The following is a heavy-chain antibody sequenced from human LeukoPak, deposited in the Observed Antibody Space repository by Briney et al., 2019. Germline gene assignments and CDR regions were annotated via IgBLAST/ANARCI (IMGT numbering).Heavy chain of an antibody. V-gene: IGHV4-59*01. D-gene: IGHD5-24*01. CDR3: TSIDDYNSLDY. CDR2: IHYSGST. Sequence: ASETLSLTCTVSGVSISSYYWRWIRQPPGKGLEWIGYIHYSGSTNYNPSLKSRVTISVDTSKNQFSLKLSSVTAADTAVYYCTSIDDYNSLDYWGQGTLVTVSS. CDR1: GVSISSYY. J-gene: IGHJ4*02.